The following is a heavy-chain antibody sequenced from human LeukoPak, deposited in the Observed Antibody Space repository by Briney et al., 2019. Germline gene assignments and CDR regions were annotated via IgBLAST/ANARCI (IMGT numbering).Heavy chain of an antibody. Sequence: SETLSLTCAVYGGSLSDYFWGRIRQPPGKGLEWIGEINHSGRTYYNPSLKSRVTISVDTSKNQFCLNLSSVTAADTAVYYCARDVVVVPAAIHYGMDVWGQGTTVTVSS. CDR2: INHSGRT. D-gene: IGHD2-2*01. CDR1: GGSLSDYF. J-gene: IGHJ6*02. V-gene: IGHV4-34*01. CDR3: ARDVVVVPAAIHYGMDV.